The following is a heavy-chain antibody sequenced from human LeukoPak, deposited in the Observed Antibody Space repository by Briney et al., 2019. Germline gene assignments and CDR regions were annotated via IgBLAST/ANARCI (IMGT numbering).Heavy chain of an antibody. J-gene: IGHJ4*02. CDR1: GFTFSSYS. D-gene: IGHD6-13*01. Sequence: PGGSLRLSCAASGFTFSSYSMTWVRQAPGKGLEWVSSISSSSSYIYYADSVKGRFTISRDNAKNSLYLQMNSLRAEDTAVYYCARGSGGSSWYQGYYFDYWGQGTLVTVSS. V-gene: IGHV3-21*01. CDR3: ARGSGGSSWYQGYYFDY. CDR2: ISSSSSYI.